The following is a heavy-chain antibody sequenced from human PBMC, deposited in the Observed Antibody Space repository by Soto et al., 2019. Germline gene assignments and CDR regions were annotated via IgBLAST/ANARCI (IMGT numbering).Heavy chain of an antibody. D-gene: IGHD6-19*01. CDR3: AREGGIEVAEGFDY. CDR1: EGAFSSYT. J-gene: IGHJ4*02. Sequence: QVQLVQSGAEVKKPGSSVKVSCKASEGAFSSYTISWVRQSPGQGLEWMGRIIPILGIANYAQKFQGRVTITADKSTSTAYMELSSLRSEDKAVYYCAREGGIEVAEGFDYWGQGTLVTVSS. V-gene: IGHV1-69*08. CDR2: IIPILGIA.